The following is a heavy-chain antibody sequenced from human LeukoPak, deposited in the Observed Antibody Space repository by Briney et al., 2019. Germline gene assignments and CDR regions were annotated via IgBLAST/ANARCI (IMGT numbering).Heavy chain of an antibody. V-gene: IGHV3-11*04. D-gene: IGHD1-1*01. CDR1: GFTFSDYY. J-gene: IGHJ3*02. Sequence: GGSLRLSCAASGFTFSDYYMSWIRQAPGKGLEWVSYISSSGSTIYYADSVKGRFTISRDNAKNSLYLQMNSLRAGDTAVYYCVRDLLTTYAFDMWGQGTMVIVSS. CDR3: VRDLLTTYAFDM. CDR2: ISSSGSTI.